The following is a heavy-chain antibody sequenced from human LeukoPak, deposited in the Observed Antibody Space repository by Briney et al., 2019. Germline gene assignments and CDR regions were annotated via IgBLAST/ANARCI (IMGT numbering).Heavy chain of an antibody. Sequence: GGSLRLSCAASGFTFSSYGMHWVRQAPGKGLEWVAVISYDGSNKYYADSVKGRFTISRDNSKNTLYLQMNSLRAEDTAVYYCAKDGSGYDWAYWGQGTLVSVSS. V-gene: IGHV3-30*18. J-gene: IGHJ4*02. CDR2: ISYDGSNK. CDR1: GFTFSSYG. D-gene: IGHD5-12*01. CDR3: AKDGSGYDWAY.